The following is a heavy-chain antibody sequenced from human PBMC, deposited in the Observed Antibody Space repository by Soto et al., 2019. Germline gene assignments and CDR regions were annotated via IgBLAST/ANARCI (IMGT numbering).Heavy chain of an antibody. CDR1: GFTFSSYG. V-gene: IGHV3-30*18. J-gene: IGHJ4*02. D-gene: IGHD6-19*01. CDR3: AKPRPSSGWYSFDY. Sequence: GGSLRLSCAASGFTFSSYGMHWVRQAPGKGLEWVAVISYDGSNKYYADSVKGRFTISRDNSKNTLYLQMNSLRAEDTAVYYCAKPRPSSGWYSFDYWGQGTLVTVSS. CDR2: ISYDGSNK.